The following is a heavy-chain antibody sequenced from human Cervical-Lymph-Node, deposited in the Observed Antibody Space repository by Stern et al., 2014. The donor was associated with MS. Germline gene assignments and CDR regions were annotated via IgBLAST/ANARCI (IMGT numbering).Heavy chain of an antibody. Sequence: QLQLQESGPGLVKPSETLSLTCTVSGGSISSYYWSWIRQPPGKGLEWIGYIYYRGSTNYNPSLKSRVTISVDTSKNQFSLKLSSVTAADTAVYYCARKSRYSSGWIDYWGQGTLVTVSS. CDR3: ARKSRYSSGWIDY. CDR2: IYYRGST. CDR1: GGSISSYY. D-gene: IGHD6-19*01. V-gene: IGHV4-59*01. J-gene: IGHJ4*02.